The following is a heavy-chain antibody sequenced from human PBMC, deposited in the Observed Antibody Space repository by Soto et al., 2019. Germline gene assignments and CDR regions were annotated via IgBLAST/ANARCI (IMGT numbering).Heavy chain of an antibody. CDR3: AAEEAIPVAARLPESYYGMDV. CDR2: IVVGSGNT. D-gene: IGHD6-6*01. Sequence: SVKVSCKASGFTVTSSAVQWVRQARGQRLEWIGWIVVGSGNTNYAQKFQERVTITRDMSTSTAYMELSSLRSEDTAVYYCAAEEAIPVAARLPESYYGMDVWGQGTTVTVSS. J-gene: IGHJ6*02. V-gene: IGHV1-58*01. CDR1: GFTVTSSA.